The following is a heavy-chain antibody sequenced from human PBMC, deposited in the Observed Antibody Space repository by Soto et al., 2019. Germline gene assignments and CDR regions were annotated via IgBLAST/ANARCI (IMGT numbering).Heavy chain of an antibody. CDR2: ISDTGGST. J-gene: IGHJ4*02. Sequence: EVQLLESGGGLVQPGGSLRLSCAASGFTFSSYAMNWVRQAPGKGLEWVSGISDTGGSTYYADSVKSRFTISRDNSKNTLYLQINSLRAEDTATYYCAKDDSTSWYVKYFDYWGQGMLVTVSS. CDR1: GFTFSSYA. D-gene: IGHD6-13*01. CDR3: AKDDSTSWYVKYFDY. V-gene: IGHV3-23*01.